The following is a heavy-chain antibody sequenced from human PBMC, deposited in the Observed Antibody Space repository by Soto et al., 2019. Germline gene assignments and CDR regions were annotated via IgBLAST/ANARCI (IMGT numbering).Heavy chain of an antibody. CDR2: ISGSGGST. Sequence: PGGSLRLSCAASGFTFISYAMSWVRQAPGKGLEWVSAISGSGGSTYYADSVKGRFTISRDNSKNTLYLQMNSLRAEDTAVYYCAKYFMLLFGPHYGMVFWCQGTSVSVFS. D-gene: IGHD3-10*01. V-gene: IGHV3-23*01. CDR3: AKYFMLLFGPHYGMVF. J-gene: IGHJ6*02. CDR1: GFTFISYA.